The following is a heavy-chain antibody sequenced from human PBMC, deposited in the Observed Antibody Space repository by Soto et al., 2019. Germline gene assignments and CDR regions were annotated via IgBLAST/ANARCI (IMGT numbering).Heavy chain of an antibody. Sequence: GGSLRLSCAASGFTFSSYAMSWVRQAPGKGLAWVSGISVSGGSTYYADSVKGRFTISRDNSKNTLYLQMNSLRAEDTAVYYCASNTRSDPPDYWGPGPLVTVSS. CDR1: GFTFSSYA. J-gene: IGHJ4*02. CDR2: ISVSGGST. CDR3: ASNTRSDPPDY. V-gene: IGHV3-23*01.